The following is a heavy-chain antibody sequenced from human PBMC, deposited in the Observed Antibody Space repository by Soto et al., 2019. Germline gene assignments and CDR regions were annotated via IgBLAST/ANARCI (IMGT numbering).Heavy chain of an antibody. D-gene: IGHD6-19*01. CDR2: ISYDGSNK. CDR1: GFTFSSYA. V-gene: IGHV3-30-3*01. J-gene: IGHJ4*02. CDR3: ARGAIAVAGTRGVDY. Sequence: QVPLVESGGGVVQPGRSLRLSCAASGFTFSSYAMHWVRQAPGKGLEWVAVISYDGSNKYYADSVKGRFTISRDNSKNTLYLQMNSLRAEDTAVYYCARGAIAVAGTRGVDYWGQGTLVTVSS.